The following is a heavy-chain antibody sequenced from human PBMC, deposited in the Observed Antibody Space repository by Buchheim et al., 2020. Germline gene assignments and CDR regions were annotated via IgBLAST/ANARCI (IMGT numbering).Heavy chain of an antibody. D-gene: IGHD1-7*01. J-gene: IGHJ4*02. CDR2: IYYSGST. Sequence: QVQLQESGPGLVKPSETLSLTCTVSGGSISSYYWSWIRQPPGKGLEWIGYIYYSGSTNYNPSLKSRVTISVDTSKNQFSLKLSSVTAADTAVYYCARYDPGTTFDYWGQGTL. CDR1: GGSISSYY. CDR3: ARYDPGTTFDY. V-gene: IGHV4-59*01.